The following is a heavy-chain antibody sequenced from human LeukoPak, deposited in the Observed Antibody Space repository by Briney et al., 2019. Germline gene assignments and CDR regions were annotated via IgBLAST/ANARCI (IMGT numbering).Heavy chain of an antibody. CDR3: ARDLRSSSNYYYYMDV. D-gene: IGHD6-13*01. CDR2: IIPIFGTA. J-gene: IGHJ6*03. CDR1: GGTFSSYA. Sequence: ASVKVSCKASGGTFSSYAISWVRQAPGQGLEWMGGIIPIFGTANYAQKFQGRVTITADESTSTAYMELSSLRSEDTAVYYCARDLRSSSNYYYYMDVWGKGTTVTVSS. V-gene: IGHV1-69*01.